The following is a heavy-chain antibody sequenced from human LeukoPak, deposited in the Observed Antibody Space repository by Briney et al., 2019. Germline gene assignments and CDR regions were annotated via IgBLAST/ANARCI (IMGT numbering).Heavy chain of an antibody. V-gene: IGHV3-7*01. D-gene: IGHD1-26*01. CDR2: IEDDGSRK. J-gene: IGHJ4*02. CDR3: ARDIPRGSTHLDY. CDR1: GFTFSSYA. Sequence: QSGGSLRLSCAASGFTFSSYAMHWVRQAPGKGLEWVASIEDDGSRKNYGDSVKGRFTISRDNAENALYLQMNILRVEDTAVYYCARDIPRGSTHLDYWGQGTLVTVSA.